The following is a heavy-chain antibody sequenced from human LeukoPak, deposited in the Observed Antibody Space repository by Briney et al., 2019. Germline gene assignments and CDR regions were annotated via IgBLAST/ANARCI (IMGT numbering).Heavy chain of an antibody. CDR3: AKGMHYDSSGYPTPFDH. V-gene: IGHV3-23*01. J-gene: IGHJ4*02. CDR1: GFTFSSFA. Sequence: PGGSLRLSCAASGFTFSSFAMSWVRQAPGKGLEWVSTISDTGGSTYYADSVKGRFTIPRDNSKNTLYLQMNSRRAEDTAVYYCAKGMHYDSSGYPTPFDHWGQGTLVTVSS. CDR2: ISDTGGST. D-gene: IGHD3-22*01.